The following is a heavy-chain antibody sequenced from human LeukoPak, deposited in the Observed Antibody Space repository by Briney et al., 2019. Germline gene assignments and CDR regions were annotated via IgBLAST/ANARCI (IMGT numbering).Heavy chain of an antibody. CDR1: GGSISSYY. CDR3: ARVLYYYDSSGYILRSAFDI. J-gene: IGHJ3*02. D-gene: IGHD3-22*01. CDR2: IYYSGST. Sequence: PSETLSLTCTVSGGSISSYYWSWIRQPPGKGLEWIGYIYYSGSTYYNPSLKSRVTISVDTSKNQFSLKLSSVTAADTAVYYCARVLYYYDSSGYILRSAFDIWGQGTMVTVSS. V-gene: IGHV4-59*08.